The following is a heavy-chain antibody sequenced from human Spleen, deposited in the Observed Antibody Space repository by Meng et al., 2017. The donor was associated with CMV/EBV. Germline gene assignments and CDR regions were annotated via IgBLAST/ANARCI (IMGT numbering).Heavy chain of an antibody. CDR3: AKDLGTAMVSPNWFDP. CDR1: GFPFRSYA. V-gene: IGHV3-23*01. D-gene: IGHD5-18*01. CDR2: ISSSGSTI. Sequence: GGSLRLSCAASGFPFRSYAMHWVRQAPGKGLEWVSYISSSGSTIYYADPVKGRFTISRDNSKNTLYLQMNSLRAEDTAVYYCAKDLGTAMVSPNWFDPWGQGTLVTVSS. J-gene: IGHJ5*02.